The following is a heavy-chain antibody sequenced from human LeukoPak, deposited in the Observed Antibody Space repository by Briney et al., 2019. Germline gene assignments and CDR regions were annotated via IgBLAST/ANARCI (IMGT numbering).Heavy chain of an antibody. CDR2: IGKKDNFYAT. V-gene: IGHV3-73*01. CDR1: GFTSSVLV. Sequence: PGGSLRLSPAPSGFTSSVLVIHWGRESSGGGREGGGHIGKKDNFYATQSAASVPGRFTNSRDDSKNTAYLQMNSLKTEDTALYYCTRDSGTYNWLDPWGQGTLVTVSS. J-gene: IGHJ5*02. D-gene: IGHD1-26*01. CDR3: TRDSGTYNWLDP.